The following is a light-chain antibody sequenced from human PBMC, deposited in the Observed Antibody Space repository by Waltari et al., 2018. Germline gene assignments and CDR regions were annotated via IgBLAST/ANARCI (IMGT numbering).Light chain of an antibody. CDR1: TGVVTTNYY. CDR2: DTD. V-gene: IGLV7-43*01. Sequence: VLTQEPSLTVSPGGTVPLTCDSTTGVVTTNYYPNWFQQKPGQSPRTLIYDTDKKHSWTPARFSGSLLGGKAALTLSNVQPEDEADYYCSLYYGDARWVFGGGTKLTVL. CDR3: SLYYGDARWV. J-gene: IGLJ3*02.